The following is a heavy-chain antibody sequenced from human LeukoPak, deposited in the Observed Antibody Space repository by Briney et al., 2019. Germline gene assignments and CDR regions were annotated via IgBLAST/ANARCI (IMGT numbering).Heavy chain of an antibody. CDR1: GFTFSSYA. J-gene: IGHJ6*03. D-gene: IGHD4-11*01. V-gene: IGHV3-30*04. Sequence: GGSPRLPCEASGFTFSSYAMHWVRQAPGKGLEWVAVISYDGSNKYYADSVKGRFTISRDNSKNTLYLQMNSLRAEDTAVYYCAGDRDYSNPDDYYYYMDVWGKGTTVTVSS. CDR2: ISYDGSNK. CDR3: AGDRDYSNPDDYYYYMDV.